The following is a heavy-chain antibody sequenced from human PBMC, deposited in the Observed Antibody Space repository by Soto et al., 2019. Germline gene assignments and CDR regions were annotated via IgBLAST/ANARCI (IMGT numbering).Heavy chain of an antibody. V-gene: IGHV3-7*03. CDR2: IKRDGSEK. Sequence: CLRLSCTASGFMFGSYWMTWVRHVPGKGLQWVANIKRDGSEKYYVDFVKGRFTISRDNADNSVFLDMNNLRVDDTATYYCARVRATDYEIDYWGQGALVTVSS. CDR3: ARVRATDYEIDY. J-gene: IGHJ4*02. CDR1: GFMFGSYW. D-gene: IGHD4-17*01.